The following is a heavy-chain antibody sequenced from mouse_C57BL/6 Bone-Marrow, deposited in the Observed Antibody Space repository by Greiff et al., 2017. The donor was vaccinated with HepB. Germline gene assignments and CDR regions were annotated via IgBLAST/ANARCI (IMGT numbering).Heavy chain of an antibody. J-gene: IGHJ4*01. CDR3: ARVITTVVEAMDY. D-gene: IGHD1-1*01. CDR1: GFTFSSYA. V-gene: IGHV5-4*03. Sequence: EVKLVESGGGLVKPGGSLKLSCAASGFTFSSYATSWVRPTPEKRLEWVATISDGGSYTYYPDNVKGRFTISRDNAKNNLYLQMSHLKSEDTAMYYCARVITTVVEAMDYWGQGTSVTVSS. CDR2: ISDGGSYT.